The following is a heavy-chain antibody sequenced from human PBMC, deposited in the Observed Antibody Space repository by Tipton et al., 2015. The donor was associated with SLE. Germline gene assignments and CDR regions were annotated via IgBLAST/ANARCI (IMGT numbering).Heavy chain of an antibody. CDR2: INHSGRT. D-gene: IGHD3-3*01. Sequence: GLVKPSETLSLTCTVSGGSISSHYWSWIRQPPGKGLEWIGEINHSGRTNYNPSLKSRVTISVDTSKNQFSLKLSSVTAADTAVYYCARGGLRSGYSDYWGQGTLVTVSS. J-gene: IGHJ4*02. V-gene: IGHV4-34*01. CDR3: ARGGLRSGYSDY. CDR1: GGSISSHY.